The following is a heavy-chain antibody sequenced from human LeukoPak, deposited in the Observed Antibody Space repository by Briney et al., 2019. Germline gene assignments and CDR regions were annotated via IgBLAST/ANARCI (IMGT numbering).Heavy chain of an antibody. CDR3: ARAGGSHGDFDY. Sequence: PGGSLRLSCAASGLTFSSYWMSWVRQAPGKGLEWVANIKQDGSEKYYVDSVKGRFTISRDNAKNSLYLQMNSLRAEDTAVYYCARAGGSHGDFDYWGQGTLVTVSS. CDR1: GLTFSSYW. V-gene: IGHV3-7*04. D-gene: IGHD2-8*02. J-gene: IGHJ4*02. CDR2: IKQDGSEK.